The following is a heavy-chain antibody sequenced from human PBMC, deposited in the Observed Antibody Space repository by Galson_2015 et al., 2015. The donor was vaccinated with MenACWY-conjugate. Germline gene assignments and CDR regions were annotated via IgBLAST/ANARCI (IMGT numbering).Heavy chain of an antibody. CDR1: GFTFGRYG. CDR3: AKGANYYDSSGKRYDAFDI. Sequence: SLRLSCAASGFTFGRYGIHWVRQAPGKGLEWVSGISGSGGDIDYADSVKGRFTISRDNSKNTVYLQMNSLRAEDTAVYHCAKGANYYDSSGKRYDAFDIWGQGTMVTVSS. CDR2: ISGSGGDI. D-gene: IGHD3-22*01. J-gene: IGHJ3*02. V-gene: IGHV3-23*01.